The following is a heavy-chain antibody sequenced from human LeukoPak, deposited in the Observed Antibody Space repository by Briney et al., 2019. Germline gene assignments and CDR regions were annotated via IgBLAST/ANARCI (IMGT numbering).Heavy chain of an antibody. V-gene: IGHV3-21*01. CDR3: ARRSRYYDYVWGSSRRGY. J-gene: IGHJ4*02. CDR2: ISSSSSYI. Sequence: GRSLRLSCAASGFTFSSYSMNWVRQAPGKGLESVSSISSSSSYIYYADSVKGRFTISRDNAKNSLYLQMNSLRAEDTAVYYCARRSRYYDYVWGSSRRGYWGQGTLVTVSS. CDR1: GFTFSSYS. D-gene: IGHD3-16*01.